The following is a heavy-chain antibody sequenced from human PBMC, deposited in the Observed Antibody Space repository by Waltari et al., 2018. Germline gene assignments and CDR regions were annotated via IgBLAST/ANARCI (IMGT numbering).Heavy chain of an antibody. J-gene: IGHJ4*02. CDR1: GFTFAAYA. D-gene: IGHD6-13*01. CDR2: ISNDGRNE. Sequence: QVRLVESGGGVVQPGRSLRLSCAASGFTFAAYAMYWVRQVPGKGLDLVAVISNDGRNEYYTDSVKGRFTISRDNAKDTLYLHMNNLRPDDTADYYCASTVAAAVSWGQGTRVTVS. CDR3: ASTVAAAVS. V-gene: IGHV3-30*14.